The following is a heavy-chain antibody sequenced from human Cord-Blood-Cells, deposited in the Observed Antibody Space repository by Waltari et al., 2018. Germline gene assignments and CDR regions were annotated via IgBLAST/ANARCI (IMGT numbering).Heavy chain of an antibody. V-gene: IGHV4-34*01. J-gene: IGHJ6*02. CDR3: ARGILTGYYVYYYYGMDV. D-gene: IGHD3-9*01. CDR2: INHSGST. CDR1: GGSFSGYY. Sequence: QVQLQQWGAGLLKPSETLSLTCAVYGGSFSGYYWSWIRQPPGKGLEWIGEINHSGSTNYNPSLKSRVTISVDTSKNQFSLKLSSVTAADTAVYYCARGILTGYYVYYYYGMDVWGQGTTVTVSS.